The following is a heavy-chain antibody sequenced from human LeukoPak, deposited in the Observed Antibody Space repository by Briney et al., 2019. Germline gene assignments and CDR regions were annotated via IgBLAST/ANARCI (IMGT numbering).Heavy chain of an antibody. V-gene: IGHV1-58*02. Sequence: SVKVSCKASGFTFTSSAMQWVRQARGQRLEWIGWIVVGSGNTNYAQKYQERVTITRDMSTSTAYMELSSLRSEDTAVSYCAAGVYDYVWGGYRPIRFDPWGQGTLVTVSS. D-gene: IGHD3-16*02. CDR3: AAGVYDYVWGGYRPIRFDP. CDR1: GFTFTSSA. CDR2: IVVGSGNT. J-gene: IGHJ5*02.